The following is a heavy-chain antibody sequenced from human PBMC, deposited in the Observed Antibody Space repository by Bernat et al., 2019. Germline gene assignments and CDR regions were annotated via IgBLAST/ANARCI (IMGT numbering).Heavy chain of an antibody. J-gene: IGHJ4*02. Sequence: EVQLVESGGGLVQPGGSLRLSCEGSGFTFSRHWMTWVRQAPGKGLEWVAAIKEDGSDKYYVDSVRGRFTISRDNAKNSLFLQMNSLRAEDTAVYYCARSPATGTVDYWGQGTLVTVSS. CDR2: IKEDGSDK. V-gene: IGHV3-7*05. CDR1: GFTFSRHW. D-gene: IGHD1-1*01. CDR3: ARSPATGTVDY.